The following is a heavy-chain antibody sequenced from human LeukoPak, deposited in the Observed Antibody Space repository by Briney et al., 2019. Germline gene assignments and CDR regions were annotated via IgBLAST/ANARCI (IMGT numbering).Heavy chain of an antibody. V-gene: IGHV1-2*02. CDR1: GYTFTGYY. CDR3: ARSGNYGDYFDY. D-gene: IGHD1-26*01. Sequence: ASVKVSCKASGYTFTGYYMHWVRQAPGQGLEWMGWINPNSGSTNYAQKFQGRVTMTRDTSISTAFMDLSRLRSDDTAVYYCARSGNYGDYFDYWGQGTLVTVSS. CDR2: INPNSGST. J-gene: IGHJ4*02.